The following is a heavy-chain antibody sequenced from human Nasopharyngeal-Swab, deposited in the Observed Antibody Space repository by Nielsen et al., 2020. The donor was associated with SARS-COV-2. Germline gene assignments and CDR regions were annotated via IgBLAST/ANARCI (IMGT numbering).Heavy chain of an antibody. CDR2: MNPNSGNT. D-gene: IGHD3-10*01. CDR3: ARGRGGWFGELFDY. J-gene: IGHJ4*02. Sequence: ASEKDSCKASGYTFTSDDINWVRQATGQGLEWMGWMNPNSGNTGYAQKFQGRVTMTRNTSISTAYMELSSLRSEDTAVYYCARGRGGWFGELFDYWGQGTLVTVS. CDR1: GYTFTSDD. V-gene: IGHV1-8*01.